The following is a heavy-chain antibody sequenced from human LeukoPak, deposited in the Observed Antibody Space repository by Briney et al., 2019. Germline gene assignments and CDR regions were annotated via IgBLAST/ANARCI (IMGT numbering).Heavy chain of an antibody. CDR2: IKQDGSEK. V-gene: IGHV3-7*01. Sequence: GGSLRLSCAASGFTFSSYWMSWARQAPGKGLEWVANIKQDGSEKYYVDSVKGRFTISRDNAKNSLYLQMNSLRAEDTAVYYCARNARSYRVDYFDYWGQGTLVTVSS. D-gene: IGHD1-26*01. CDR1: GFTFSSYW. CDR3: ARNARSYRVDYFDY. J-gene: IGHJ4*02.